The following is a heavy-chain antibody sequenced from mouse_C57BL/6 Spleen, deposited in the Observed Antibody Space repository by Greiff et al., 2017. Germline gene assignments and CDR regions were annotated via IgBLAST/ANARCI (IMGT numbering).Heavy chain of an antibody. CDR3: ARTTASERGYFDV. D-gene: IGHD1-2*01. CDR2: IHPNSGST. V-gene: IGHV1-64*01. J-gene: IGHJ1*03. CDR1: GYTFTSYW. Sequence: QVQLQQPGAELVKPGASVKLSCKASGYTFTSYWMHWVKQRPGQGLEWIGMIHPNSGSTNYNEKFKSKATLTVDKSSSTAYMQLSSLTSEDSAVYSCARTTASERGYFDVWGTGTTVTVSS.